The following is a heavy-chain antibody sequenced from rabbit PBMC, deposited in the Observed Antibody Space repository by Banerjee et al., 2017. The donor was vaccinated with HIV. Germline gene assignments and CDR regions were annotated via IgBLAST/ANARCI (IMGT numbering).Heavy chain of an antibody. J-gene: IGHJ4*01. CDR1: GFSFSSSYY. CDR3: ARDVISSGGFNL. V-gene: IGHV1S7*01. D-gene: IGHD1-1*01. Sequence: QLKETGGGLVQPGGSLTLSCKASGFSFSSSYYMNWVRQAPGKGLEWIGSISTGDGTTNYASWVNGRFTISSHNAQNTVYLQLNSLTAADTATYFCARDVISSGGFNLWGPGTL. CDR2: ISTGDGTT.